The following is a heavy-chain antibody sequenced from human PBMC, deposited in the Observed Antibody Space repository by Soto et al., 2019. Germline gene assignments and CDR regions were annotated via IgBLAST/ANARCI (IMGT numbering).Heavy chain of an antibody. V-gene: IGHV4-59*08. D-gene: IGHD3-22*01. CDR1: GDSLSSYY. CDR2: VYYSGST. J-gene: IGHJ5*01. CDR3: ARHDDCNDSPCSTGRWIDS. Sequence: SETLSLTCTISGDSLSSYYWSWIRQPPGKGLEWIGYVYYSGSTSYNPSLKGRVTMSLDTSKKQFSLSPTSLTAADTAKYYCARHDDCNDSPCSTGRWIDSWGRGTLVTVSS.